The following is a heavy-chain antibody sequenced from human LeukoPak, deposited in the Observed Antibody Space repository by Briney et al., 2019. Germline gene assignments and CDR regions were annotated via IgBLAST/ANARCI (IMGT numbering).Heavy chain of an antibody. CDR3: AKDARDGYNHPSYYFDS. Sequence: PGTSLRLSCAASGFTFSSYGIHWVRQAPGKGLEWVTVASYDGNNNYYADSVRGRFTNSRDSSKNTLYLQMNSLRAEDTAVYYCAKDARDGYNHPSYYFDSWGLGTLVTVSS. J-gene: IGHJ4*02. CDR1: GFTFSSYG. D-gene: IGHD5-24*01. CDR2: ASYDGNNN. V-gene: IGHV3-30*18.